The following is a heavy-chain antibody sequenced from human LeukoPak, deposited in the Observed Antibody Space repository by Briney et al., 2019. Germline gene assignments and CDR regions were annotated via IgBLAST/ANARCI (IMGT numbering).Heavy chain of an antibody. Sequence: PSEPLSLTCTVSGGSISSGGYYWSWIRQHPGKGLEWIGYIYYSGSTYYNPSLKSGVTISVDTSKNQFSLKLSSVTAADTAVYYCARDLGTAAGPGYNWFDPWGQGTLVTVSS. D-gene: IGHD6-13*01. CDR2: IYYSGST. J-gene: IGHJ5*02. V-gene: IGHV4-31*03. CDR1: GGSISSGGYY. CDR3: ARDLGTAAGPGYNWFDP.